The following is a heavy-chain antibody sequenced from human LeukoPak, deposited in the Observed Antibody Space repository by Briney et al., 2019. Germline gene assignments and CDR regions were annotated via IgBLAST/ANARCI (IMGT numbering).Heavy chain of an antibody. CDR1: GGSFSGYY. Sequence: PSETLSLTCAVYGGSFSGYYWSWIRQPPGKGLEWIGEINHSGSTNYNPSLKSRVTISVDTSKNQFSLKLSSVTAADTAVYYCARDRWYRSGSFDYWGQGTLVTVSS. V-gene: IGHV4-34*01. CDR3: ARDRWYRSGSFDY. D-gene: IGHD6-19*01. J-gene: IGHJ4*02. CDR2: INHSGST.